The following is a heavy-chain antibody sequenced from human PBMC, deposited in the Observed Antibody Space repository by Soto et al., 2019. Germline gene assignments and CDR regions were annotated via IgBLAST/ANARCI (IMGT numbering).Heavy chain of an antibody. CDR1: GYTFTSYA. Sequence: GASMKVSFKASGYTFTSYAMHLVRPAPGQMLEWMGWINAGNCNTKYSQKFQGRVTITRDTSASTAYMELSSLRSEDTAVYYCARSIVVVTALDYWGQGTLVTVSS. D-gene: IGHD2-21*02. CDR3: ARSIVVVTALDY. J-gene: IGHJ4*02. CDR2: INAGNCNT. V-gene: IGHV1-3*01.